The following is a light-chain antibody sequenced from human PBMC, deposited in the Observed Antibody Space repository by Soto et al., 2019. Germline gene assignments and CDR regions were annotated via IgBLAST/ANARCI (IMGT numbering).Light chain of an antibody. J-gene: IGKJ5*01. CDR2: GAS. V-gene: IGKV3-15*01. Sequence: EIVMTQSPATLSVSPGERATLSCRASQSVSSNLAWYQQKPGQAPRLLIYGASTRATGIPARFSGSGSGTEFTLTISSLQSEDFAGYHCQQYNNWPPITFGQGTRLEIK. CDR1: QSVSSN. CDR3: QQYNNWPPIT.